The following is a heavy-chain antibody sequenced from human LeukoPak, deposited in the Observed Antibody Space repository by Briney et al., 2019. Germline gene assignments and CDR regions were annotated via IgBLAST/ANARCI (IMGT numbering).Heavy chain of an antibody. V-gene: IGHV1-2*02. J-gene: IGHJ5*02. CDR1: GYSFSDYY. Sequence: ASVKVSCKASGYSFSDYYIHWVRQAPGQGLEWMGWINPNSGGTNYAQMFQGRVTMTRDTSISTAYMELSRLRSDDTAVYYCATCSGGTCPSGWFDPWGQGTLVTVSS. D-gene: IGHD2-15*01. CDR2: INPNSGGT. CDR3: ATCSGGTCPSGWFDP.